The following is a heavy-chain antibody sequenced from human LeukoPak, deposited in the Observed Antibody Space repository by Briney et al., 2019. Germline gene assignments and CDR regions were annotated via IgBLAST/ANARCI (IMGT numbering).Heavy chain of an antibody. D-gene: IGHD3-22*01. Sequence: SETLSLTCTVSGASISSYYWSWXXQXPXKGLEWIGYIYYSGSTKYNPSLKSRVTISVDTSKNQFSLKLSSVTAADTAVYYCARARDGSIAFDYWGQGTLVTVSS. CDR1: GASISSYY. J-gene: IGHJ4*02. V-gene: IGHV4-59*01. CDR3: ARARDGSIAFDY. CDR2: IYYSGST.